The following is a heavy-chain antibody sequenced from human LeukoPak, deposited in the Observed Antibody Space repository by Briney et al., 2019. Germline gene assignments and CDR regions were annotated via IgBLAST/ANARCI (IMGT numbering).Heavy chain of an antibody. CDR2: IYTSGGT. CDR1: GGSISSYY. D-gene: IGHD3-22*01. CDR3: ARGFSRGWLDY. Sequence: PSETLSLTCTVSGGSISSYYWSWIRQPAGKGLEWIGRIYTSGGTNYNPSLKSRVTISVDTSKNQFSLKLSSVTAADTAVYYCARGFSRGWLDYWGQGTLVTVSS. J-gene: IGHJ4*02. V-gene: IGHV4-4*07.